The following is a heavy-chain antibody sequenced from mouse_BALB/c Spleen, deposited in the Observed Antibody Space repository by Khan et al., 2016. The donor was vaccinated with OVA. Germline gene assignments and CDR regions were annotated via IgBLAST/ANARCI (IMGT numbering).Heavy chain of an antibody. J-gene: IGHJ4*01. V-gene: IGHV1S41*01. CDR1: GYTFTSYW. Sequence: DLVKPGTSVKLSCKASGYTFTSYWINWIKQRPGQGLEWIGRIGPGSSNTYYNEMFKGKAALTVDTSSSTAYIQHSSLSSEDSAVYFCARENYYGRSCYAMDSSGKGTSVNVSS. D-gene: IGHD1-1*01. CDR3: ARENYYGRSCYAMDS. CDR2: IGPGSSNT.